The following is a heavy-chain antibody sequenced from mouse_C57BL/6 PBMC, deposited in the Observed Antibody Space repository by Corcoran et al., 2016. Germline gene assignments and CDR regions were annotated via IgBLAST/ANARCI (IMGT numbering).Heavy chain of an antibody. CDR1: GYTFTTYG. Sequence: QIQLVQPGPELKKPGETVKISCKASGYTFTTYGMSRVKQAPGEGLKWMGWINTYSGVPTYADDFKGRFAFSLETSASTAYLQINNLKNEDTATYFCARLGYGSSYGEAYWGQGTLVTVSA. J-gene: IGHJ3*01. CDR3: ARLGYGSSYGEAY. D-gene: IGHD1-1*01. V-gene: IGHV9-3*01. CDR2: INTYSGVP.